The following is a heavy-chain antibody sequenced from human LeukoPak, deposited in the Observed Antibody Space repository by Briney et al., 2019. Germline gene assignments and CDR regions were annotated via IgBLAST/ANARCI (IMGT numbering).Heavy chain of an antibody. CDR3: ASIPYDFWSGYHQPYYFDY. D-gene: IGHD3-3*01. J-gene: IGHJ4*02. V-gene: IGHV4-30-2*01. Sequence: SETLSLTCAVSGGSISSGGYSWSWIRQPPGKGLEWIGYIYHSGSTYYNPSLKSRVTISVDRSKNQFSLKLSSVTAADTAVYYCASIPYDFWSGYHQPYYFDYWGQGTLVTVSS. CDR1: GGSISSGGYS. CDR2: IYHSGST.